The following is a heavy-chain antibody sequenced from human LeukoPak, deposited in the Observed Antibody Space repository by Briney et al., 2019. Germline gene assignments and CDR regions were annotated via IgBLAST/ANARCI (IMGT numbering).Heavy chain of an antibody. CDR2: ISSSGSYK. Sequence: GGSLRLSCAASGFTFSAYSMNWVRQAPGKGLEWVSSISSSGSYKYYADSMKGRFTISRDNAKNSLFLQMNSLRAEDTAVYYCARDWAVDTAMVDYFDYWGQGTLVTVSS. V-gene: IGHV3-21*01. CDR3: ARDWAVDTAMVDYFDY. CDR1: GFTFSAYS. J-gene: IGHJ4*02. D-gene: IGHD5-18*01.